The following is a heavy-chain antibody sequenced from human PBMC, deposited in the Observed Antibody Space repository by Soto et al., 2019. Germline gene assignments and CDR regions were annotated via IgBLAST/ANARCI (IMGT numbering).Heavy chain of an antibody. V-gene: IGHV3-21*01. D-gene: IGHD2-21*02. Sequence: EVQLVESGGGLVKPGGSLRLSCAASGFTFSSYSMNWVRQAPGKGLEWVSSISSSSSYIYYADSVKGRFTISRDNAKNSLYLQMNSLRAEDTAVYYCARPAVAYCGGDCYSDDYWGQGTLVTVSS. CDR1: GFTFSSYS. CDR3: ARPAVAYCGGDCYSDDY. CDR2: ISSSSSYI. J-gene: IGHJ4*02.